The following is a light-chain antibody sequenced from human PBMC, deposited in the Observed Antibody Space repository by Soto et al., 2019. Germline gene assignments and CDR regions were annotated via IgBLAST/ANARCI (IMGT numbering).Light chain of an antibody. CDR2: DDS. CDR3: QVWDTGSHQSV. V-gene: IGLV3-21*02. J-gene: IGLJ1*01. CDR1: NIRSKS. Sequence: SYELTQPPSVSVAPGQTARITCGGNNIRSKSVHWYQQKPGQAPVLVVYDDSDRRSGIPERFSGSNSGSTATLTISRVEAGDEDDYYCQVWDTGSHQSVFGTGTKLTVL.